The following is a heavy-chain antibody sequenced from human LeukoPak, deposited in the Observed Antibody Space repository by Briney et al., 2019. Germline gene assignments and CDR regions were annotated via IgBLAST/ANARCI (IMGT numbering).Heavy chain of an antibody. J-gene: IGHJ4*02. CDR1: GYTFTSYA. V-gene: IGHV7-4-1*02. CDR3: ARDGLPGRYYYDSSGYYYEPPTNFDY. Sequence: ASVKVSCEASGYTFTSYAMNWVRQAPGQGLEWMGWINTNTGNPTYAQGFTGRFVFSLDTSVSTAYLQISSLKAEDTAVYYCARDGLPGRYYYDSSGYYYEPPTNFDYWGQGTLVTVSS. D-gene: IGHD3-22*01. CDR2: INTNTGNP.